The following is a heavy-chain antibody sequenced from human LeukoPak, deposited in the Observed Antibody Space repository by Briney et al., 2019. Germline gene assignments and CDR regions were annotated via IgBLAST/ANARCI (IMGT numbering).Heavy chain of an antibody. V-gene: IGHV4-34*01. J-gene: IGHJ4*02. Sequence: SETLSLTCAVYGGSFSGYYWSWIRQPPGKGLEWTGEINHSGSTNYNPSLKSRVTISVDTSKNQFSLKLSSVTAADTAVYYCAREMAYGGNSNWGQGTLVTVSS. D-gene: IGHD4-23*01. CDR1: GGSFSGYY. CDR2: INHSGST. CDR3: AREMAYGGNSN.